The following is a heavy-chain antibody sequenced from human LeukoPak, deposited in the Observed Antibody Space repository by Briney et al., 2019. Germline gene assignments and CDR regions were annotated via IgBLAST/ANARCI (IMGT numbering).Heavy chain of an antibody. CDR2: IIPIFGTA. Sequence: SVKVSCKASGYTFTSYAMNWVRQAPGQGLEWMGGIIPIFGTANYAQKFQGRVTITADESTSTAYMELSSLRSEDTAVYYCARPKRNIHDYGDLAFDYWGQGTLVTVSS. J-gene: IGHJ4*02. CDR3: ARPKRNIHDYGDLAFDY. CDR1: GYTFTSYA. D-gene: IGHD4-17*01. V-gene: IGHV1-69*13.